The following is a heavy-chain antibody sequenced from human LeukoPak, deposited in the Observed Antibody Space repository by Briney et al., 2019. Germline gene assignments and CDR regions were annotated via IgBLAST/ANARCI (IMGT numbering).Heavy chain of an antibody. CDR3: AREDSGGNSDY. CDR2: ISSSSSYI. D-gene: IGHD4-23*01. J-gene: IGHJ4*02. CDR1: GFSFSSYN. Sequence: GGSLRLSCEASGFSFSSYNMNWVRQAPGKGLEWVSSISSSSSYIYYADSVKGRFTISRDNAKNSLYLQMNSLRAEDTAVYFCAREDSGGNSDYWGQGTLVTVSS. V-gene: IGHV3-21*04.